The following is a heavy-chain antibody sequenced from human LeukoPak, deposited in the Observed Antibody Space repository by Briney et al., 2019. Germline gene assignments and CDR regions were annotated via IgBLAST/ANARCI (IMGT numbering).Heavy chain of an antibody. V-gene: IGHV4-38-2*02. Sequence: SETLSLTCSVSGYSISSGYYWGWIRQPPGKGLEYIGNIYHSGSTYYSPSLKSRVTISVDTSRNQFSLKVYSVTAADTAVYFCARRVTTVTTGWFDPWGQGTLVTVSS. J-gene: IGHJ5*02. CDR2: IYHSGST. CDR3: ARRVTTVTTGWFDP. D-gene: IGHD4-11*01. CDR1: GYSISSGYY.